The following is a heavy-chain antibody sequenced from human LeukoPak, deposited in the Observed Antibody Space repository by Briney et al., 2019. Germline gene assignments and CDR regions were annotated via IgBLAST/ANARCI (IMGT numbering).Heavy chain of an antibody. V-gene: IGHV3-66*01. CDR3: ARDPALSSGWYVSDY. D-gene: IGHD6-19*01. J-gene: IGHJ4*02. Sequence: GGSLRLSCAASGFTFDDYGMSWVRQAPGKGLEWVSVIYSGGSTYYADSVKGRFTISRDNSKNTLYLQMNSLRAEDTAVYYCARDPALSSGWYVSDYWGQGTLVTVSS. CDR1: GFTFDDYG. CDR2: IYSGGST.